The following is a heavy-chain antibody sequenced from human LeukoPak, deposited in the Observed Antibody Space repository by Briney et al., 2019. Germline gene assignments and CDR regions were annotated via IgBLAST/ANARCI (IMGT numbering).Heavy chain of an antibody. J-gene: IGHJ4*02. V-gene: IGHV3-53*01. D-gene: IGHD3-22*01. CDR1: GFTVSSNY. CDR2: IYSGGST. CDR3: ARASEDSRGHYQGFDS. Sequence: GGSLRLSCAASGFTVSSNYMSWVRQAPGKGLEWVSVIYSGGSTYYADSVKGRFTISRDNAKYSLYLQINRLRAEDTAVYYCARASEDSRGHYQGFDSWGQGTLVTVSS.